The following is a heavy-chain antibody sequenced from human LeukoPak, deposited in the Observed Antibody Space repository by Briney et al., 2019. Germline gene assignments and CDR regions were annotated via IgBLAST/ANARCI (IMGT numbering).Heavy chain of an antibody. CDR2: VYYDGST. D-gene: IGHD5-24*01. CDR3: ARGGQGYNPHDY. CDR1: GFTVSTHY. J-gene: IGHJ4*02. Sequence: GGSLRLSCAVSGFTVSTHYMSWVRQAPGKGPEWLSVVYYDGSTYYADSVEGRFTISKDNSKNTLYLQMNSLRAEDTAVYYCARGGQGYNPHDYWGQGTLVTVSS. V-gene: IGHV3-53*01.